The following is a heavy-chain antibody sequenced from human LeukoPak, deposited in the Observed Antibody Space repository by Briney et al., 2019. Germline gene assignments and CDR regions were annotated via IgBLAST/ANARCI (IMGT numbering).Heavy chain of an antibody. J-gene: IGHJ4*02. Sequence: GGSLRLSCAASGFTFSSYAMSWVRQAPGKGLEWVSAITGSGTNTYYADSLKGRFTISRDNSKNTVFLQMNSLRHEDTAIYYCVIWGDYDVLTGYYVPDYWGQGTLVTVSS. D-gene: IGHD3-9*01. CDR2: ITGSGTNT. V-gene: IGHV3-23*01. CDR3: VIWGDYDVLTGYYVPDY. CDR1: GFTFSSYA.